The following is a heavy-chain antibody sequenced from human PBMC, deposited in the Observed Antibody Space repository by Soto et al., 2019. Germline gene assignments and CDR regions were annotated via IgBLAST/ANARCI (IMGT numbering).Heavy chain of an antibody. CDR1: GFTFSSYT. Sequence: DVQLVESGGGLLQPGGSLRLSCAASGFTFSSYTMNWVRQAPGKGLEWVSYIGSSSNTIHYTDSVKGRFTISRDNAKKSLYLQMSSLRNEDTAVYYCARGGWYFDLWSRGTLVTVSS. V-gene: IGHV3-48*02. J-gene: IGHJ2*01. CDR3: ARGGWYFDL. CDR2: IGSSSNTI.